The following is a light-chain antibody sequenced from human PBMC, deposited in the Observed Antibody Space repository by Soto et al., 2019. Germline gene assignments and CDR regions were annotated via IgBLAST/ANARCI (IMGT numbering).Light chain of an antibody. CDR1: SSDVGAYDF. J-gene: IGLJ1*01. CDR2: EVS. CDR3: SSYTSSSTRV. V-gene: IGLV2-14*03. Sequence: QSVLTQPASVSGSPGQSITISCTGTSSDVGAYDFVSWYQQHPEKAPKLMIYEVSXRPSGVSNRFSGSKSVXTXTXTIXGXXXXXXXDYYCSSYTSSSTRVFGTGTKLTVL.